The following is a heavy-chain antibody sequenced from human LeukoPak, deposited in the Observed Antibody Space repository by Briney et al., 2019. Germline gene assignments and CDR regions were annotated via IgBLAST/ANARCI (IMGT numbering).Heavy chain of an antibody. V-gene: IGHV3-74*01. J-gene: IGHJ6*03. D-gene: IGHD3-3*01. Sequence: GGSLRLSCAASGFTFSSYWMHWVRQAPGKGLVWVSRINSDGSSTSYADSVKGRFTISRDNAKNTLYLQMNSQRAEDTAVYYCARGHYDFWSGYYGSYYYYYYMDVWGKGTTVTVSS. CDR3: ARGHYDFWSGYYGSYYYYYYMDV. CDR2: INSDGSST. CDR1: GFTFSSYW.